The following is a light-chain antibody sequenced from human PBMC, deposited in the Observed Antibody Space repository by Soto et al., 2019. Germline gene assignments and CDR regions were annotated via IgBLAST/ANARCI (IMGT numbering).Light chain of an antibody. CDR1: TSDVGGYNY. CDR3: GSYTGSITYV. Sequence: QSVLTQPASVSGSLGQSITISCTGTTSDVGGYNYVSWYQQHPGKAPILMIYEVTNRPSGVSTRFSGSKSGNTASLTISGLQVEDEAEYYCGSYTGSITYVFGTGTKLTVL. V-gene: IGLV2-14*01. CDR2: EVT. J-gene: IGLJ1*01.